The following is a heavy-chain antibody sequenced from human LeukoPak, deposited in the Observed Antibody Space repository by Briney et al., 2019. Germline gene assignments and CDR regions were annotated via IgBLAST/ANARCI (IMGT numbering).Heavy chain of an antibody. CDR3: ARDSSSSWLNAFDI. V-gene: IGHV3-33*01. J-gene: IGHJ3*02. D-gene: IGHD6-13*01. CDR1: GFTFSSYG. Sequence: PGRSLRLSCAASGFTFSSYGMHWVRQAPGKGLEWVAVIWYDGSNKYYADSVKGRFTISRDNSKNTLYLQMNSLRAEDTAVYYCARDSSSSWLNAFDIWGQGTMVTVSS. CDR2: IWYDGSNK.